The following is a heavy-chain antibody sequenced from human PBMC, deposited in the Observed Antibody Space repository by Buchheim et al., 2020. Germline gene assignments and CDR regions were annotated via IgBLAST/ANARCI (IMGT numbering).Heavy chain of an antibody. V-gene: IGHV3-30*18. Sequence: QVQLVESGGGVVQPGRSLRLSCAASGFTFSSYGMHWVRQAPGKGLEWVAVISYDGSNKYYADSVKGRFTISRDNSKNTLYLQMNSLRAEDTAVYYCAKDPFYDWYFDLWGRGTL. J-gene: IGHJ2*01. CDR3: AKDPFYDWYFDL. D-gene: IGHD5/OR15-5a*01. CDR2: ISYDGSNK. CDR1: GFTFSSYG.